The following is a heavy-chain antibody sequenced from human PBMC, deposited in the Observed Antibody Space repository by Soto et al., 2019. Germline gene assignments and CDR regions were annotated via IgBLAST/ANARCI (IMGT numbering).Heavy chain of an antibody. CDR3: ARGMVRGVTKNTYFDY. D-gene: IGHD3-10*01. V-gene: IGHV1-69*02. J-gene: IGHJ4*02. CDR2: IIPILGIA. CDR1: GGNFSSYT. Sequence: QVHLVQSGAEVKKPGSSVKVSCKASGGNFSSYTISWVRQAPGQGLEWMGRIIPILGIANYPQKFQGRVTITADKSTSTAYMELSSLRSEDTAVYYCARGMVRGVTKNTYFDYWGQGTLVTGSS.